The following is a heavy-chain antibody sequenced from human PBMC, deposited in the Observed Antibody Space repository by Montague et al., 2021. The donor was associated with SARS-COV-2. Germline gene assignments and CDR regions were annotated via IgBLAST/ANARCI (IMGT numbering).Heavy chain of an antibody. V-gene: IGHV4-61*02. CDR3: ARVGVGTMVRGVIPAYYYYGMDV. CDR2: IYTSGST. D-gene: IGHD3-10*01. Sequence: SHSQSLACTVSGGSISSGSYYWSWIRQPAGKGLEWIGRIYTSGSTNYNPSLKSRVTISVDTSKNQFSLRLSSVTAADTAVYYCARVGVGTMVRGVIPAYYYYGMDVWGQGTTVTVSS. CDR1: GGSISSGSYY. J-gene: IGHJ6*02.